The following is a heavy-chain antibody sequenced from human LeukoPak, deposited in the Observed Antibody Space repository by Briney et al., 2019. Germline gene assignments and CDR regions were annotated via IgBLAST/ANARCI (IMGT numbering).Heavy chain of an antibody. V-gene: IGHV3-43*02. CDR1: GFTFDDYA. Sequence: GGSLRLSCAASGFTFDDYAMHWVRQAPGKGLEWVSLISGDGGSTYYADSVRGRFTISRDNNKNSLYLQMDSLRTEDTAFYYCAKEIDTLGTNAFDIWGQGTMVTVSS. CDR3: AKEIDTLGTNAFDI. CDR2: ISGDGGST. J-gene: IGHJ3*02. D-gene: IGHD2-15*01.